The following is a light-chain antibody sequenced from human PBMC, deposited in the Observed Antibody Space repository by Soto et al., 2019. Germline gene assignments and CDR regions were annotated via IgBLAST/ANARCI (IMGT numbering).Light chain of an antibody. J-gene: IGKJ4*01. Sequence: PGERATLSCRASQSVSSYLAWYQQKPGQAPRLLIYGASNRATGIPARFSGSGSGTDFTLTISSLEPEDFAVYYCQQRSNWVTFGGGTKVEIK. CDR3: QQRSNWVT. V-gene: IGKV3-11*01. CDR2: GAS. CDR1: QSVSSY.